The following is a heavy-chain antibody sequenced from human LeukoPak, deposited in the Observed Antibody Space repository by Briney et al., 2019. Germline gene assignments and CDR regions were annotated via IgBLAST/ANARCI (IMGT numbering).Heavy chain of an antibody. V-gene: IGHV4-39*07. CDR1: GGSISSSSYY. J-gene: IGHJ4*02. CDR2: INHSGST. Sequence: SETLSLTCTVSGGSISSSSYYWGWIRQPPGKGLEWIGEINHSGSTNYNPSLKSRVTISVDTSKNQFSLKLSSVTAADTAVYYCARGVAAGSRWGQRTLVTVSS. CDR3: ARGVAAGSR. D-gene: IGHD6-13*01.